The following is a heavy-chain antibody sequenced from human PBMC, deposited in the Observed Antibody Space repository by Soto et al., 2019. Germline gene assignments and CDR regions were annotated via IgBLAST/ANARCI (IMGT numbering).Heavy chain of an antibody. CDR2: ISWNSGSI. J-gene: IGHJ6*02. CDR1: GFTFDDYA. CDR3: AKALSYSKSYYYYGMDV. D-gene: IGHD6-13*01. V-gene: IGHV3-9*01. Sequence: EVQLVESGGGLVQPGMSLRLSCAASGFTFDDYAMHWVRQAPGQGLEWVSGISWNSGSIGYAYSVKGRFTISRDNAKNALCLQMHSLRAEDTALYYCAKALSYSKSYYYYGMDVWGHGTTVTVS.